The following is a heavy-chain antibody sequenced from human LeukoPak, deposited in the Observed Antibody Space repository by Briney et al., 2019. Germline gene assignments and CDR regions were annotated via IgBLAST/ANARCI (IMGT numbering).Heavy chain of an antibody. CDR1: GYSFTSYW. J-gene: IGHJ4*02. Sequence: GEALKTSCQGSGYSFTSYWIGWVRQMPGKGLEGMGIIYPDDSDTRYSPSFQGQVTISADKSISTAYLQWSSLKASDTAMYYCARSHSSSFRQDYWGQGTLVTVSS. CDR3: ARSHSSSFRQDY. CDR2: IYPDDSDT. D-gene: IGHD6-6*01. V-gene: IGHV5-51*01.